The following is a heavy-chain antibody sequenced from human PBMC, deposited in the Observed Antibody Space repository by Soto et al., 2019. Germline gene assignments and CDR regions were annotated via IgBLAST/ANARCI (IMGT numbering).Heavy chain of an antibody. Sequence: QVVQCGAEVKKPGSSVKVSSKASGGTFNRQAFSWVRQAPGQGLEWMGGFIPIFGTTDYSQKFQGRVTITADEATSTAYMELSSLTSDDTAVYYCARVDSSMFEGGEWFDPYGQGTLVTVSS. CDR1: GGTFNRQA. CDR3: ARVDSSMFEGGEWFDP. CDR2: FIPIFGTT. J-gene: IGHJ5*02. D-gene: IGHD3-10*02. V-gene: IGHV1-69*12.